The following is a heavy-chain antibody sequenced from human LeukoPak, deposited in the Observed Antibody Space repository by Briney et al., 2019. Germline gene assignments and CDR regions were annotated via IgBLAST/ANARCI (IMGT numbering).Heavy chain of an antibody. D-gene: IGHD5-12*01. V-gene: IGHV3-7*03. Sequence: VRQVPGXXXXXVANIKKDGGETYYVDSVKGRFTISRDNSKNTLYLQMNSLRAEDTAVYYCAKDLAKPGYFDYWGQGTLVTVSS. CDR2: IKKDGGET. J-gene: IGHJ4*02. CDR3: AKDLAKPGYFDY.